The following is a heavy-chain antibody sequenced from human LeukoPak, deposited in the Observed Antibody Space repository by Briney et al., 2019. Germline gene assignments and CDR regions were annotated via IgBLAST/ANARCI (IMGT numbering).Heavy chain of an antibody. J-gene: IGHJ4*02. V-gene: IGHV4-34*01. CDR3: ARGQWLVRKYFDY. D-gene: IGHD6-19*01. CDR2: INHSGST. Sequence: SETLSLTCAVYGGSFSGYYWSWIRQPPGKGLEWIGEINHSGSTNYNPSLKSRVTISVGTSKNQFSLKLSSVTAADTAVYYCARGQWLVRKYFDYWGQGTLVTVSS. CDR1: GGSFSGYY.